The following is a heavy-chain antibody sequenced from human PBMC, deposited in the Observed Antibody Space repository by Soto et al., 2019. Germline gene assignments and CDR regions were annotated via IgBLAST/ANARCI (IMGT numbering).Heavy chain of an antibody. CDR3: VVARSARFDY. J-gene: IGHJ4*02. D-gene: IGHD2-21*01. V-gene: IGHV1-18*01. CDR2: ISAYNGNT. Sequence: QVQLVQSGAEVKKPGASVKVSCKASGYTFTSYGISWVRQAPGQGLEWMGWISAYNGNTKYAQKLQGRVTMTTDTPTSTAHLELRSLRSDDTALYYCVVARSARFDYWGQGTLVTVSS. CDR1: GYTFTSYG.